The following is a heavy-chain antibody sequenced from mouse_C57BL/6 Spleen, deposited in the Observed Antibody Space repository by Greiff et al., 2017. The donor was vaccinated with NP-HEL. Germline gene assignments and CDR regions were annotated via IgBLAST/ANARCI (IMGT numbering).Heavy chain of an antibody. CDR2: ISSGSSTI. CDR1: GFTFSDYG. V-gene: IGHV5-17*01. D-gene: IGHD2-1*01. J-gene: IGHJ3*01. Sequence: EVKLVESGGGLVKPGGSLKLSCAASGFTFSDYGMHWVRQAPEKGLEWVAYISSGSSTIYYADTVKGRFTISRDNAKNTLFLQMTSLRAEDTAMYYSARGGYGNPFAYWGQGTLVTVSA. CDR3: ARGGYGNPFAY.